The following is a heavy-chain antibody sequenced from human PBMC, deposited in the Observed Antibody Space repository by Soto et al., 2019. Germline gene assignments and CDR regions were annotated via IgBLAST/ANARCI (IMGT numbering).Heavy chain of an antibody. D-gene: IGHD2-2*02. CDR3: GRDHCTTTSCYTVWFDP. J-gene: IGHJ5*02. Sequence: GGSLRLSCAASGFTFSSYWMHWVRQAPGKGLVWVSRINSDGSNPTYADSVKGRFTISRDNGMNTLYLQMNSLRAEDTAVYYCGRDHCTTTSCYTVWFDPWGQGT. V-gene: IGHV3-74*01. CDR2: INSDGSNP. CDR1: GFTFSSYW.